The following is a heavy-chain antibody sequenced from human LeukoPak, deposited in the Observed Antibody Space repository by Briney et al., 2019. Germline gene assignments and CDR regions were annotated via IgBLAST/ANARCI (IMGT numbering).Heavy chain of an antibody. Sequence: PGGSLRLSCAASGFTFSTYAMNWVRQAPGKGLEWVSVISASGGSTYYADSVKGRFTISRDNSKNTLYLQMNSLRAEDTAVYYCAKGTTVVTARGDAFDIWGQGTMVTVSS. CDR2: ISASGGST. J-gene: IGHJ3*02. D-gene: IGHD2-21*02. V-gene: IGHV3-23*01. CDR1: GFTFSTYA. CDR3: AKGTTVVTARGDAFDI.